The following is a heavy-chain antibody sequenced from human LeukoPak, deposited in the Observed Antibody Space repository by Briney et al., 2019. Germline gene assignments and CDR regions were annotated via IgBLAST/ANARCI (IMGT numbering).Heavy chain of an antibody. V-gene: IGHV4-61*02. D-gene: IGHD3-22*01. J-gene: IGHJ4*02. CDR2: IYTSGST. CDR1: GGSISSGSYY. CDR3: ARETYYYDSSGYYYPYYFDY. Sequence: PSQTLSLTCTVSGGSISSGSYYWSWIRQPAGKGLEWIGRIYTSGSTNYNPSLKSRVTISVDTSKNQFSLKLSSVTAADTAVYYCARETYYYDSSGYYYPYYFDYWGQGTLVTVSS.